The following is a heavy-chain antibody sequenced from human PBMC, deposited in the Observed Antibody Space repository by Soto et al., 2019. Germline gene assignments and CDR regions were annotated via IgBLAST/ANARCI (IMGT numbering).Heavy chain of an antibody. D-gene: IGHD2-2*01. CDR2: IYYSGST. CDR1: GGSISSYY. Sequence: PSETLSLTCTVSGGSISSYYWSWIRQPPGKGLEWIGYIYYSGSTNYNPSLKSRVTISVDTSKNQFSLKLSSVTAADTAVYYCARSPRYQGPGWYYYYYTDAWGKGTTVTVSS. J-gene: IGHJ6*03. V-gene: IGHV4-59*08. CDR3: ARSPRYQGPGWYYYYYTDA.